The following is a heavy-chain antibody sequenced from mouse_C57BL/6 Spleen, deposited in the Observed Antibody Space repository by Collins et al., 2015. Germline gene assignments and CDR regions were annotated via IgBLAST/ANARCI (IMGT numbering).Heavy chain of an antibody. V-gene: IGHV1-76*01. CDR2: IYPGSGNT. Sequence: QVQLKQSGAELVRPGASVTLSCKASGYIFTDYYINWVKQRPGQGLEWIARIYPGSGNTYYNEKFKGKATLTAEKSSSTAYMQLSSLTSEDSAVYFCARGLGRGYAMDYWGQGTSVTVSS. D-gene: IGHD4-1*01. CDR3: ARGLGRGYAMDY. J-gene: IGHJ4*01. CDR1: GYIFTDYY.